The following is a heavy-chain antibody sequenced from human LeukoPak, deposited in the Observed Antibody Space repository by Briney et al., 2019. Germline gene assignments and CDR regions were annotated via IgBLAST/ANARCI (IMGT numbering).Heavy chain of an antibody. V-gene: IGHV4-34*01. CDR3: ARGRGYSYGYFGYFDY. CDR1: GGSFSGYY. J-gene: IGHJ4*02. D-gene: IGHD5-18*01. Sequence: PSETLSLTRAVYGGSFSGYYWSWIRQPPGKGREWMGEINHSGSTNYNPSLKSRVSISVDTSKNQFSLKLSSVTAADTAVYYCARGRGYSYGYFGYFDYWGQGTLVTVSS. CDR2: INHSGST.